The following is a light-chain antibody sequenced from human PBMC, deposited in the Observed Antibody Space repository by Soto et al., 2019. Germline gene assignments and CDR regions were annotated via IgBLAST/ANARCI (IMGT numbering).Light chain of an antibody. CDR2: GAS. CDR1: QSISSSY. CDR3: QHYGTSATWT. J-gene: IGKJ1*01. V-gene: IGKV3-20*01. Sequence: EIVLTQSPVTLSLSPGERATLSCRASQSISSSYLAWYQQKPGQAPRPLIFGASSRASGIPGRFSGSGSGTDFPPTISRLEPEDFAVYYCQHYGTSATWTFGQGTKVEIK.